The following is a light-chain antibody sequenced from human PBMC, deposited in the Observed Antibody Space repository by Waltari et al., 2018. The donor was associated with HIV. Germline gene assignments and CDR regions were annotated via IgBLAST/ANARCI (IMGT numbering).Light chain of an antibody. Sequence: QSVLTQPPSASGTPGQVVTISCSGSRSTIGSNTVSWYQQLPGTAPKLFIYSNNQRPSGVPDRFSGSKSGTSASLAISGLQSEDEADYYCAAWDDSLNGWVFGGGTKLTVV. J-gene: IGLJ3*02. CDR3: AAWDDSLNGWV. CDR2: SNN. V-gene: IGLV1-44*01. CDR1: RSTIGSNT.